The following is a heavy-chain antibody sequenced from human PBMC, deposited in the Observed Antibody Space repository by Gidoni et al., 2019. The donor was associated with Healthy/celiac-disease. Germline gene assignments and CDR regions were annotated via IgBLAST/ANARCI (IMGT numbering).Heavy chain of an antibody. CDR1: GGSVSSGSYY. J-gene: IGHJ4*02. CDR3: ARVEVVTATGFDY. D-gene: IGHD2-21*02. CDR2: IYYSGST. V-gene: IGHV4-61*01. Sequence: QVQLQESGPGLVKPSETLSLTCTVSGGSVSSGSYYWSWIRQPPGKGLEWIGYIYYSGSTNYNPSLKSRVTISVDTSKNQFSLKLSSVTAADTAVYYCARVEVVTATGFDYWGQGTLVTVSS.